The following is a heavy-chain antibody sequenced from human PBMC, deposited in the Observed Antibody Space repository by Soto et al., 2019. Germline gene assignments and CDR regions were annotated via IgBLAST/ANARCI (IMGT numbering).Heavy chain of an antibody. CDR2: VTANGGSK. CDR1: GITFSVYS. D-gene: IGHD1-26*01. CDR3: TGLGFDAWANYYYCYGMDV. J-gene: IGHJ6*02. Sequence: XGSLIVYWASTGITFSVYSRTLVLQAPAKGLEWVSDVTANGGSKYSAAPVNGRITISGNYTKNTLFLQMNRLRAEETVVYYCTGLGFDAWANYYYCYGMDVWGQGTTVTVSS. V-gene: IGHV3-23*01.